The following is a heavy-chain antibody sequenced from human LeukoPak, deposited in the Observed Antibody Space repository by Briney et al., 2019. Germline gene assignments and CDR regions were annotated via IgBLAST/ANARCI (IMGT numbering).Heavy chain of an antibody. CDR1: GFTFSSYA. CDR2: ISYDGSNK. Sequence: GGSLRLSCAASGFTFSSYAMHWVRQAPGKGLEWVAVISYDGSNKYYADSVKGRFTISRDNSKNTLYLQMSSLRAEDTAVYYCARVWFGELLSPFDYWGQGTLVTVSS. J-gene: IGHJ4*02. V-gene: IGHV3-30-3*01. D-gene: IGHD3-10*01. CDR3: ARVWFGELLSPFDY.